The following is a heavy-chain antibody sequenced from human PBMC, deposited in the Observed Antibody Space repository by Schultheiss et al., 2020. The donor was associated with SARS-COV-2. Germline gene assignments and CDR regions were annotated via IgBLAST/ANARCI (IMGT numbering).Heavy chain of an antibody. CDR1: GGSFSSYY. J-gene: IGHJ6*03. CDR3: ARGLGEVGSDYYYYMDV. CDR2: IYYSGST. Sequence: SETLSLTCAVYGGSFSSYYWSWIRQPPGKGLEWIGYIYYSGSTNYNPSLKSRVTISVDTSKNQFSLKLSSVTPEDTAVYYCARGLGEVGSDYYYYMDVWGKGTTVTVSS. D-gene: IGHD3-16*01. V-gene: IGHV4-59*12.